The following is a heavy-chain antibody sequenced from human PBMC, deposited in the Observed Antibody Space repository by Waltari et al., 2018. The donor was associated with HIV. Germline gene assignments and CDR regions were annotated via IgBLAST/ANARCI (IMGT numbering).Heavy chain of an antibody. CDR2: ITESGYKT. CDR3: VKPVGFVRGAPQYFDG. CDR1: GFTFSIYS. Sequence: EVRLLESGGNLVQPGGSLRLSCAASGFTFSIYSMSWVRQSPRKGLEWISSITESGYKTHYADSLKGRFIISRDNSNNILFLQMNGVKVEETAVYFCVKPVGFVRGAPQYFDGWGQGTQVTVSS. J-gene: IGHJ4*02. D-gene: IGHD3-10*02. V-gene: IGHV3-23*01.